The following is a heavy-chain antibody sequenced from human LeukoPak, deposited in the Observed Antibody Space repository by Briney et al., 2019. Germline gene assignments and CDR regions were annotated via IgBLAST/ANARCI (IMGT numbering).Heavy chain of an antibody. D-gene: IGHD4-17*01. V-gene: IGHV3-48*02. CDR3: ARDTYGDYDYYYGMDV. Sequence: GGSLRLSCAASGFTFSSYSMNWVRQAPGKGLEWVSYISSSSSTIYYADSVKGRFTISRDNAKNSLYLQMNSLRDEDTAVYYCARDTYGDYDYYYGMDVWGQGTTVTVSS. CDR1: GFTFSSYS. J-gene: IGHJ6*02. CDR2: ISSSSSTI.